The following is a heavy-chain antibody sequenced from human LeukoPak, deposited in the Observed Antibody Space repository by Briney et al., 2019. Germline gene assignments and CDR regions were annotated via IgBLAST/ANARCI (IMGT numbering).Heavy chain of an antibody. CDR2: IKSNIGGGAT. D-gene: IGHD6-13*01. CDR3: AKSHLPVAAAGIAFDY. CDR1: GFTFSNDW. J-gene: IGHJ4*02. V-gene: IGHV3-15*07. Sequence: PGGSLRLSCAASGFTFSNDWMNWVRQAPGKGLEWVGRIKSNIGGGATDYAAPVKGRFTISRDNSKNTLYLQMNSLRAEDTAVYYCAKSHLPVAAAGIAFDYWGQGTLVTVSS.